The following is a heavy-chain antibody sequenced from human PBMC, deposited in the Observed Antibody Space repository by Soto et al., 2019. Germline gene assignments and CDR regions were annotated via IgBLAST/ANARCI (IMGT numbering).Heavy chain of an antibody. V-gene: IGHV4-59*01. Sequence: SETLSLTCTVSGGSISSYYWSWIRQPPGKGLEWIGYIYYSGSTNYNPSLKSRVTISVDTSKNQFSLKLSSVTAEDTAVYYCARCPLLWFLDVWGQGTTVTVSS. J-gene: IGHJ6*02. D-gene: IGHD3-10*01. CDR3: ARCPLLWFLDV. CDR1: GGSISSYY. CDR2: IYYSGST.